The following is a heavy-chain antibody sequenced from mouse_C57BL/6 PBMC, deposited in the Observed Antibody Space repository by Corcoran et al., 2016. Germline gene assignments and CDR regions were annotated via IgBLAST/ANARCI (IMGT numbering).Heavy chain of an antibody. V-gene: IGHV9-3*01. Sequence: QIQLVQSGPELKKPGETVKISCKASGYTFTTYGMSWVKQAPGKGLKWMGWINTYSGVTTYAADFKGRFAFSLETSASTAYLQINNLKNEDTATYFCARRFCITTVVANRGYFDYWGQGTTLTVSS. J-gene: IGHJ2*01. CDR2: INTYSGVT. CDR3: ARRFCITTVVANRGYFDY. D-gene: IGHD1-1*01. CDR1: GYTFTTYG.